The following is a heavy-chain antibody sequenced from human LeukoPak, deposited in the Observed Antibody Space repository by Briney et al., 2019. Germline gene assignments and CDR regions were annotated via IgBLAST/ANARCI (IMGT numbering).Heavy chain of an antibody. Sequence: SETLSLTCTVSGGSISGTDYYWSWIRQHSGKGLEWIGYIYSDGRTYYNPSLKSRVTISVDTSKNQFSLELKSVTAADTAVYYCTRAYWIGFHFDSWGQGILVSVSS. V-gene: IGHV4-31*03. CDR2: IYSDGRT. CDR1: GGSISGTDYY. D-gene: IGHD3-3*01. CDR3: TRAYWIGFHFDS. J-gene: IGHJ4*02.